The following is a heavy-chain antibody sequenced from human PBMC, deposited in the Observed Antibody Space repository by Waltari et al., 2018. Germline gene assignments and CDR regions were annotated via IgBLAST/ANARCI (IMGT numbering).Heavy chain of an antibody. D-gene: IGHD1-1*01. V-gene: IGHV4-30-2*01. Sequence: QLQLQESGSGLVEPSQTLSLTCAVSGGSLISDDFCWSWIRQPPGEGLEWIGYIYHRETSPYNPSLQSRVTISLDRSKNQFFLKLTSLTAADTAVYYCARAVPAGRYFDSWGQGTLVTVSS. J-gene: IGHJ4*02. CDR2: IYHRETS. CDR3: ARAVPAGRYFDS. CDR1: GGSLISDDFC.